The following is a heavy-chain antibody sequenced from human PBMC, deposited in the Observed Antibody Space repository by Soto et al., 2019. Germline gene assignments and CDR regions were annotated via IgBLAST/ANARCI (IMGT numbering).Heavy chain of an antibody. CDR2: INSDGSST. J-gene: IGHJ6*03. Sequence: GGSLRLSCAASGFTFSSYWMHWVRQAPGKGLVWVSRINSDGSSTSYADSVKGRFTISRDNAKNTLYLQMNSLRAEDTAVYYCASWGIAAAGDIYYYYYMDVWGKGTTVTVSS. CDR1: GFTFSSYW. CDR3: ASWGIAAAGDIYYYYYMDV. D-gene: IGHD6-13*01. V-gene: IGHV3-74*01.